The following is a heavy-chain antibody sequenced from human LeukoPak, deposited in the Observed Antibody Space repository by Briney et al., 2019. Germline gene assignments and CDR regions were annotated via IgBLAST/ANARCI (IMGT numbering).Heavy chain of an antibody. Sequence: PSETLSLTCTVSGGSISSYYWSWIRRPAGKGLEWIGRIYTSGSTNYNPSLKSRVTMSVDTSKNQFSLKLSSVTAADTAVYYCARDGARGIVVVPAAAATNYYYGMDVWGQGTTVTVSS. CDR1: GGSISSYY. V-gene: IGHV4-4*07. CDR3: ARDGARGIVVVPAAAATNYYYGMDV. D-gene: IGHD2-2*01. J-gene: IGHJ6*02. CDR2: IYTSGST.